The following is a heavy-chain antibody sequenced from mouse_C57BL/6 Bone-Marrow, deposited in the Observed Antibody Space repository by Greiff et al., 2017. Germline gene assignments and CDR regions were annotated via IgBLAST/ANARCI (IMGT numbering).Heavy chain of an antibody. CDR3: ASDGYFAWFAY. CDR2: IDPSDSYT. CDR1: GYTFTSYW. J-gene: IGHJ3*01. Sequence: QVQLQQPGAELVKPGASVKLSCKASGYTFTSYWMQWEKQRPGQGLEWIGEIDPSDSYTNYNQKFKGKATLTVDTSSSTAYMQLSSLTSEDSAVYYCASDGYFAWFAYWGQGTLVTVSA. D-gene: IGHD2-3*01. V-gene: IGHV1-50*01.